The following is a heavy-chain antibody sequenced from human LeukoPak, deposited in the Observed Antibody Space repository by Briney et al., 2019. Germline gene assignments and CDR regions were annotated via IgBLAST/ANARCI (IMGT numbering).Heavy chain of an antibody. CDR1: GGSFSGYY. V-gene: IGHV4-34*01. CDR2: INHSGST. CDR3: ARGRYSSSWYYGMDYFDY. D-gene: IGHD6-13*01. Sequence: SETLSLTCAVYGGSFSGYYWSWIRQPPGKGLEWIGEINHSGSTNYNPSLKSRVTISVDTSKNQFSLKLSSVTAADAAVYYCARGRYSSSWYYGMDYFDYWGQGTLVTVSS. J-gene: IGHJ4*02.